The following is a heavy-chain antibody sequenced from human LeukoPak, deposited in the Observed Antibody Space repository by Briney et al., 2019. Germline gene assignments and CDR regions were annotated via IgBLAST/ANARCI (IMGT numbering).Heavy chain of an antibody. CDR3: AKRATDDALDI. D-gene: IGHD5-12*01. CDR2: ITYDGSNG. CDR1: GFPFSSYG. V-gene: IGHV3-30*18. J-gene: IGHJ3*02. Sequence: GGSLRLSCAASGFPFSSYGIHWVRQAPGKGLEWVAVITYDGSNGYFADSVKGRFTISRDNSRSTLSLQMNSLRAEDTAVYYCAKRATDDALDIWGRGTMVTVSS.